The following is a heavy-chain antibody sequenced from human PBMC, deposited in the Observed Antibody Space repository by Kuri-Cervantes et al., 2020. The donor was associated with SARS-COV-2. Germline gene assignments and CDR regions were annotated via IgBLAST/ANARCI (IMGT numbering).Heavy chain of an antibody. CDR3: ARGYDSSGYYELDY. V-gene: IGHV1-3*01. D-gene: IGHD3-22*01. CDR1: GYTFTSYA. CDR2: INAGNGNT. J-gene: IGHJ4*02. Sequence: ASVKVSCKASGYTFTSYAMHWVRQAPGQRLEWMGWINAGNGNTKYSQKFQGRVTITRDTSASTAYMELSSLRSEDTAVYYCARGYDSSGYYELDYWGQGTLVTVSS.